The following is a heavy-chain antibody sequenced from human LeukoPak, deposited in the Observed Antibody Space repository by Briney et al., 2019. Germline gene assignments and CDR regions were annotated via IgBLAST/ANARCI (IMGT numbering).Heavy chain of an antibody. D-gene: IGHD3-16*02. Sequence: SETLSLTCAVYGGSFSGYYWSWIRQPPGKGLEWIGEINHSGSTNYNPSLKSRVTISVDTSKNQFSLKLSSVTAADTAVYYAVPVIGHGMGVWGQGTTVTVSS. J-gene: IGHJ6*02. V-gene: IGHV4-34*03. CDR3: VPVIGHGMGV. CDR2: INHSGST. CDR1: GGSFSGYY.